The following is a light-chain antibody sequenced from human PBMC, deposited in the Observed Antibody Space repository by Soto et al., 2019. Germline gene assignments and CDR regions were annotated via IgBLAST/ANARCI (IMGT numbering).Light chain of an antibody. CDR1: QSVFYSSNKKNY. CDR2: WAS. Sequence: DIVMTQSPDSLAVSLGERATINCKSSQSVFYSSNKKNYLAWYQQKPGQPPKLLIYWASTRESGVPDRFSGGGSGTDFTLTISSQQAEDVAVYYCQQYYSTPPITFDQGTRLEIK. J-gene: IGKJ5*01. V-gene: IGKV4-1*01. CDR3: QQYYSTPPIT.